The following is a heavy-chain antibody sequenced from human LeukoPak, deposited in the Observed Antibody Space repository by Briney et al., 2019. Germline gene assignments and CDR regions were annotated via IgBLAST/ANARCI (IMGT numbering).Heavy chain of an antibody. V-gene: IGHV1-18*01. CDR1: GYTFTSYG. J-gene: IGHJ5*02. D-gene: IGHD6-19*01. CDR3: ARGYSSGWYRGVYNWFDP. Sequence: ASVKVSCKASGYTFTSYGISWVRQAPGQGLEWMGWISAYNGNTNYAQKLQGRVTMTTDTSTSTAYMELRSLRSDDTAVYYCARGYSSGWYRGVYNWFDPWGPGTLVTVSS. CDR2: ISAYNGNT.